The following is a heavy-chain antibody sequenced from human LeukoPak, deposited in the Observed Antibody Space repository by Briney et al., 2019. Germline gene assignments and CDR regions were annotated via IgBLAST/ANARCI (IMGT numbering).Heavy chain of an antibody. CDR1: GFTFGDYA. Sequence: PGRSLRLSCTASGFTFGDYAMSWVRQAPGKGLEWVSLISGDGGSTYYADSVKGRFTISRDNSKNSLYLQMNSLRTEDTALYYCAKVRLTRGSLDYWGQGTLVTVSS. V-gene: IGHV3-43*02. CDR2: ISGDGGST. D-gene: IGHD1-26*01. CDR3: AKVRLTRGSLDY. J-gene: IGHJ4*02.